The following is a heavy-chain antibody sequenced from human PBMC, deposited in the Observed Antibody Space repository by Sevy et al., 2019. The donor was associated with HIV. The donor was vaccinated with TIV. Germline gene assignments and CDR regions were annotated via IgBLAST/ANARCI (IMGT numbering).Heavy chain of an antibody. CDR3: ASDRYYDFWSGYFDY. D-gene: IGHD3-3*01. CDR2: ISAYNGNT. Sequence: ASVKVSCKASGYTFTSYGISWVRQAPGQGLEWMGWISAYNGNTNYAQKLQGRVTMTTDTSTSTAYMELRSLRSDDTAVYYCASDRYYDFWSGYFDYWGQGTLVTVSS. J-gene: IGHJ4*02. CDR1: GYTFTSYG. V-gene: IGHV1-18*01.